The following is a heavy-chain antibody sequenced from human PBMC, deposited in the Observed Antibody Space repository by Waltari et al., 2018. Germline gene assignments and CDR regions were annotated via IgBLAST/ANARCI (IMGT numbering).Heavy chain of an antibody. CDR1: GFTLNQPY. V-gene: IGHV3-49*04. CDR2: IRSKANGGTA. J-gene: IGHJ4*02. CDR3: TRDPAYYGRLYVGAF. Sequence: EVQLVESGGGLVQPGESLRLSCGASGFTLNQPYMYWGRQAPGKGLEWVGFIRSKANGGTAHYAASLKGRFTISRDDSKNIAYLQMNSLKTEDTAVYYCTRDPAYYGRLYVGAFWGQGVLVTVSA. D-gene: IGHD4-17*01.